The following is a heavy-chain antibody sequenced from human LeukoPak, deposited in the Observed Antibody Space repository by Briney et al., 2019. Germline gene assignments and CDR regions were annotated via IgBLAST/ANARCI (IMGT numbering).Heavy chain of an antibody. D-gene: IGHD6-13*01. V-gene: IGHV1-69*05. CDR3: ARGLGAAAGKAFDI. J-gene: IGHJ3*02. CDR2: IIPVFGTA. Sequence: ASVKVSCKASGGTFSSYAISWVRQAPGQGLEWMGGIIPVFGTANYAQKFQGRVTMTRNTSISTAYMELSSLRSEDTAVYYCARGLGAAAGKAFDIWGQGTMVTVSS. CDR1: GGTFSSYA.